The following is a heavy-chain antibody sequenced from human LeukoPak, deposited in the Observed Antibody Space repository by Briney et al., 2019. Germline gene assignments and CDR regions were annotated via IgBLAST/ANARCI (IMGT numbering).Heavy chain of an antibody. J-gene: IGHJ3*02. CDR2: ISWNSGSI. CDR3: AKDLKTGDIAFDI. CDR1: GFTFDDYA. V-gene: IGHV3-9*01. Sequence: PGGSLRLSCAASGFTFDDYAMHWVRQAPGKGLEWVSGISWNSGSIGYADSVKGRFTISRDNAKNSLYLQMNSLRAEDTALYYCAKDLKTGDIAFDIWGQGTMVTVSS. D-gene: IGHD7-27*01.